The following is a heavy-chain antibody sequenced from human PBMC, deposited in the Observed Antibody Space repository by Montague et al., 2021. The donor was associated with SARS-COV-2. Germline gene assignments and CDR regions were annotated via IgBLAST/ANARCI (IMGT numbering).Heavy chain of an antibody. D-gene: IGHD6-13*01. Sequence: SETLSLTCVVSDVSLSSSTWWSWVRQSPGKGLGWVGETYLSGFTQYNPSVKSRVTISLDYSRSQFSLRLTSVTAADTAVYYCARAPYTSSWYWILDYWGQGTLVTVSS. CDR3: ARAPYTSSWYWILDY. CDR1: DVSLSSSTW. V-gene: IGHV4-4*02. J-gene: IGHJ4*02. CDR2: TYLSGFT.